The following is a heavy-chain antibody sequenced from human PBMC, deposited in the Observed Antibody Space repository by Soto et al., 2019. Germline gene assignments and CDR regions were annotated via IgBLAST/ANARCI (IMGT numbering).Heavy chain of an antibody. V-gene: IGHV4-59*01. D-gene: IGHD3-9*01. Sequence: QVQLQESGPGLVKPSETLSLTCTVSGDSISSSYWNCIRQPPGKGLEWIGYIYYSGSTYYNPSLKCRLAISVDTYMNQFALKLGSVSAADTAVFYCARLFPFYDVLSGSQLYAFDIWGQGTMVTVSS. J-gene: IGHJ3*02. CDR2: IYYSGST. CDR1: GDSISSSY. CDR3: ARLFPFYDVLSGSQLYAFDI.